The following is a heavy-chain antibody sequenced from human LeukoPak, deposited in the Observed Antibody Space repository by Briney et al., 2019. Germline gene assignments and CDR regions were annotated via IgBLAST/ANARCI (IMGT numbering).Heavy chain of an antibody. CDR2: INHSGST. Sequence: SETLSLTCAVYGGSFSGYYWSWIRQPPGKGLEWIGEINHSGSTNYNPSLKSRVTISVDTSKNQFSLKLSSVTAADTAVYYCASVAAAGNYWGQGTLVTVSS. V-gene: IGHV4-34*01. D-gene: IGHD6-13*01. CDR3: ASVAAAGNY. CDR1: GGSFSGYY. J-gene: IGHJ4*02.